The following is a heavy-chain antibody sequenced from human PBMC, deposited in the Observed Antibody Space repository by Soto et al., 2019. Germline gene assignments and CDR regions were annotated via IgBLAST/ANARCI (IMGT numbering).Heavy chain of an antibody. Sequence: ASVKVSCKASGYTFTSYYMHCVRQAPGQGLEWMGIINPSGGSTSYAQKFQGRVTMTRDTSTSTVYMELSSLRSEDTAVYYCASEIPADYYDSSGYSHAYWXQGTLVTVSS. CDR3: ASEIPADYYDSSGYSHAY. V-gene: IGHV1-46*01. CDR2: INPSGGST. CDR1: GYTFTSYY. J-gene: IGHJ4*02. D-gene: IGHD3-22*01.